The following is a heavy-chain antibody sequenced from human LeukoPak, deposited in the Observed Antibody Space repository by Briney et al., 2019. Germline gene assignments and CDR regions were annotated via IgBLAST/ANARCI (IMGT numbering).Heavy chain of an antibody. CDR1: GASMSSNY. D-gene: IGHD2-15*01. CDR3: ARHICTGGSCYWFDP. J-gene: IGHJ5*02. V-gene: IGHV4-59*08. CDR2: IYYSGST. Sequence: SETLSLTCNGSGASMSSNYWSWIRQPPGKGLEWLGYIYYSGSTNYNPSLKSRVTISVDTSKNQFSLKLSSVTAADTAVYYCARHICTGGSCYWFDPWGQGTLVTVSS.